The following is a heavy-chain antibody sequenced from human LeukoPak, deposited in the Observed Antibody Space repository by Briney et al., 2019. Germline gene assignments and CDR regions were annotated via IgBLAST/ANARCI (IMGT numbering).Heavy chain of an antibody. CDR1: GYSLTSYW. CDR3: ARRIGYYFDY. V-gene: IGHV5-51*01. J-gene: IGHJ4*02. Sequence: KPRESMTLSCKGSGYSLTSYWIGWVSRLAGNGLEWVGIICPGNADTRYSPSFQGQVTISADKSISTAYLQWSSLKASDTAMYYCARRIGYYFDYWGQGTLVTVSS. D-gene: IGHD5-12*01. CDR2: ICPGNADT.